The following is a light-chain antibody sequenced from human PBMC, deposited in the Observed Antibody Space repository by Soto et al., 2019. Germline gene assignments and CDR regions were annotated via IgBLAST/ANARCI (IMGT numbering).Light chain of an antibody. CDR1: QSVSSSY. CDR3: QQYGSSPRT. V-gene: IGKV3-20*01. CDR2: GAS. Sequence: EIVLTQSPGTLSLSPGERATLSCRASQSVSSSYLAWYQQKPGQALRLLIYGASSRATGIPDRFSGSGSGTNFTLTISRLEPEDFAMYYCQQYGSSPRTFGQGTKVDIK. J-gene: IGKJ1*01.